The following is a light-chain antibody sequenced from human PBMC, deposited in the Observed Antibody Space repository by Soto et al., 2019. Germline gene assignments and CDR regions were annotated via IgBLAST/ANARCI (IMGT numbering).Light chain of an antibody. CDR2: GAS. CDR1: QSVSSNY. Sequence: EIVLTQSPGTLSLSPGERATLSCRASQSVSSNYLAWYQQKPGQAPRLLIYGASSRATGIPDRFSGSGSETDFTLTISRLEPEDFAVYYCHQYGSSPGTFGQGTKVEIK. CDR3: HQYGSSPGT. V-gene: IGKV3-20*01. J-gene: IGKJ1*01.